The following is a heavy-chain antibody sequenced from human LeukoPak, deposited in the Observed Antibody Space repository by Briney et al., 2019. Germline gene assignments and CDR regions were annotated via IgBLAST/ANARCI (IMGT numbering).Heavy chain of an antibody. J-gene: IGHJ4*02. Sequence: SETLSLTCTVSGGSISSGGYYWSWIRQHPGKGLEWIGNIYYSGSTYYNPSLKSRVTISVDTSKNQSSLKLSSVTAADTAVYYCARAGAAAAASFDYWGQGPLVTVSS. CDR1: GGSISSGGYY. D-gene: IGHD6-13*01. CDR2: IYYSGST. V-gene: IGHV4-31*03. CDR3: ARAGAAAAASFDY.